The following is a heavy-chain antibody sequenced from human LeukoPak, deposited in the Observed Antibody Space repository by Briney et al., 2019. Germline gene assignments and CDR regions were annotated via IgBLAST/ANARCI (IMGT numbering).Heavy chain of an antibody. J-gene: IGHJ4*02. CDR3: AGDYGDPHNFDY. Sequence: SETLSLTCSVSGGPISSYYWSWIRQPPGKGLEWIAYMYYSGSTKYNPSLKSRVTISIDTSKNQFSLKLSSVTAADAAVYYRAGDYGDPHNFDYWGQGTLVTVSS. CDR1: GGPISSYY. CDR2: MYYSGST. D-gene: IGHD4-17*01. V-gene: IGHV4-59*01.